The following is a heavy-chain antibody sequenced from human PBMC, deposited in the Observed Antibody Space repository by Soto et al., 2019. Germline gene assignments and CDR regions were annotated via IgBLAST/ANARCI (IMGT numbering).Heavy chain of an antibody. D-gene: IGHD3-22*01. CDR1: GGSISSYY. J-gene: IGHJ4*02. CDR3: ARHVSEVLYYDSSGYYYPYYFDY. CDR2: IYYSGST. Sequence: SETLSLTCTVSGGSISSYYWSWIRQPPGKGLEWIGYIYYSGSTNYNPSLKSRVTISVDTSKNQFSLKLSSVTAADTAVYYCARHVSEVLYYDSSGYYYPYYFDYWGQGTLVTVSS. V-gene: IGHV4-59*08.